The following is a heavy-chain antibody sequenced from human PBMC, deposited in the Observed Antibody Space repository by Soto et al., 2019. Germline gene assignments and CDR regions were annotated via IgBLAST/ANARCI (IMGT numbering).Heavy chain of an antibody. J-gene: IGHJ6*02. CDR3: ATHYSGSGSPPPDYYYYYGMDV. V-gene: IGHV1-69*06. D-gene: IGHD3-10*01. CDR1: GGTFSSYA. Sequence: GASVKVSCKASGGTFSSYAISWVRQAPGQGLEWMGGIIPIFGTANYAQKFQGRVTITADKSTSTAYMELSSLRSEDTAVYYCATHYSGSGSPPPDYYYYYGMDVWGQGTTVTVSS. CDR2: IIPIFGTA.